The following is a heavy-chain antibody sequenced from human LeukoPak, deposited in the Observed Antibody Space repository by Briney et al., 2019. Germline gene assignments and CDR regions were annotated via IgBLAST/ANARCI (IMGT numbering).Heavy chain of an antibody. V-gene: IGHV4-38-2*02. CDR3: ARDGTWHSSSWYSTWFDP. J-gene: IGHJ5*02. CDR1: GYSINSGYY. D-gene: IGHD6-13*01. Sequence: PSETLSLTCTVSGYSINSGYYWGWIRQPPGKGLEWIGRIYHSGSTYYNPSLKRRVTISLDTPKNQFSLKLSSVTAADTAVYYCARDGTWHSSSWYSTWFDPWGQGTLVTVSS. CDR2: IYHSGST.